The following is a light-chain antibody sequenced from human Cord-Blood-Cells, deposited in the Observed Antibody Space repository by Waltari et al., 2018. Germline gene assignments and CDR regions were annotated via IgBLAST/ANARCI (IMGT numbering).Light chain of an antibody. V-gene: IGKV1-5*03. J-gene: IGKJ3*01. CDR3: QQYNSYSRP. CDR2: KAS. Sequence: TQMTQSPSTLSASVGDRVTITCRARQSISSWLAWYQQKPGKAPKLLLYKASSLESGVPSRFSGSGSRTECTLTISSLQPDDFATYYCQQYNSYSRPFGPGTKVDIK. CDR1: QSISSW.